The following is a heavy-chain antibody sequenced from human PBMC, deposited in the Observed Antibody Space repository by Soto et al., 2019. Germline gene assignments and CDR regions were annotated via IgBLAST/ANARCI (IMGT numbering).Heavy chain of an antibody. CDR2: ISASGGLK. CDR3: AREVGAPSGWLDP. D-gene: IGHD1-26*01. V-gene: IGHV3-23*01. CDR1: GFTFTNYA. J-gene: IGHJ5*02. Sequence: PGGSLSLSCAASGFTFTNYAMTWVRQTPGKGLEWVSGISASGGLKYYADSVRGRFTVSRDNSKNILYLQMDNLRDEDTALYYCAREVGAPSGWLDPWGQGTQVTVSS.